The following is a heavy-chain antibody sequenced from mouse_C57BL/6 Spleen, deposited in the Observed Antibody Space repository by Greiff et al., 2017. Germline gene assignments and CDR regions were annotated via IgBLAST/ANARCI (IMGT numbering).Heavy chain of an antibody. J-gene: IGHJ3*01. V-gene: IGHV1-61*01. CDR3: ARSEGSWFAD. CDR2: IYPSDSET. CDR1: GYTFTSYW. Sequence: QVQLKQPGAELVRPGSSVKLSCKASGYTFTSYWMDWVKQRPGQGLEWIGNIYPSDSETHYNQKFKDKATLTVDKSSSTAYMQLSSLTSEDSAVYYCARSEGSWFADWGQGTLVTVSA.